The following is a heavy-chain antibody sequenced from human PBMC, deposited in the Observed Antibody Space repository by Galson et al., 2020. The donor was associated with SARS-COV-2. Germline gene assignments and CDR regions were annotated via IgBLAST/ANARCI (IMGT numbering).Heavy chain of an antibody. CDR2: ISSGGTNM. Sequence: GRSLRLSCAASGFTFSSYEMNWVRQAPGKGLEWVSYISSGGTNMKYADSVKGRFTISRDNAKNSLYLQMNSLRAEDTAVYYCAGDYPEYCASTRSFAYFDAWGQGTLVTVSS. D-gene: IGHD2-2*01. V-gene: IGHV3-48*03. CDR3: AGDYPEYCASTRSFAYFDA. CDR1: GFTFSSYE. J-gene: IGHJ4*02.